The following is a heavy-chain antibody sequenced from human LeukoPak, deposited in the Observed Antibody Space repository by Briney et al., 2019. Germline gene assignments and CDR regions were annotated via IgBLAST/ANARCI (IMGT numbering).Heavy chain of an antibody. CDR3: ARAWDCSSTTCYVYFDY. Sequence: ASVKVSCKASGYTFTTYGISWVRQAPGQGLEWMGWITTYSGNTYYAQKLQGRVTMTTDTSTSTAYMELRSLRSDDTAVYYCARAWDCSSTTCYVYFDYWGQGSLATVSS. CDR1: GYTFTTYG. D-gene: IGHD2-2*01. CDR2: ITTYSGNT. J-gene: IGHJ4*02. V-gene: IGHV1-18*01.